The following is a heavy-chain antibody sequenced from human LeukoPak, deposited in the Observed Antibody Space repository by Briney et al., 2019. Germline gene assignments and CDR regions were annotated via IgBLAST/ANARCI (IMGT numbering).Heavy chain of an antibody. V-gene: IGHV3-66*01. CDR3: ARDLITGTTEGLKGY. CDR1: GFTVSSNF. CDR2: IYSGGGNT. Sequence: PGGSLRLSCAASGFTVSSNFMSWVRQAPGKGLEWVSVIYSGGGNTYYADSVKGRFTISRDNAKNSLYLQMNSLRAEGTAVYYCARDLITGTTEGLKGYWGQGTLVTVSS. D-gene: IGHD1-7*01. J-gene: IGHJ4*02.